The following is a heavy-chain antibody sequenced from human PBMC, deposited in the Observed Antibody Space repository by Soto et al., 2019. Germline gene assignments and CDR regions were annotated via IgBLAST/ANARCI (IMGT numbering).Heavy chain of an antibody. CDR2: IDPSDSYT. D-gene: IGHD2-15*01. Sequence: PGESLKISGKGSGYSFTSYWISGVRQMPGKGLEWMGRIDPSDSYTNYSPSFQGHVTISADKSISTAYLQWSSLKASDTAMYYCARHWVAAGNYYYGMDVWGQGTTVTVSS. V-gene: IGHV5-10-1*01. CDR3: ARHWVAAGNYYYGMDV. J-gene: IGHJ6*02. CDR1: GYSFTSYW.